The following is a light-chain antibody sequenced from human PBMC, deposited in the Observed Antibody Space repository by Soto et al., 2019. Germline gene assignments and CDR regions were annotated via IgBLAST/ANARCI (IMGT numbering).Light chain of an antibody. Sequence: EMVMTQSPGTLSFSPGERVTLSCRTSERVGSSLLAWYQQKPGQAPRLLIYAASSRATGISDRFSGSGSGTDFTLIINRLDPEDSAVYYCQHNGRSFGQGTRLEIK. CDR2: AAS. J-gene: IGKJ5*01. V-gene: IGKV3-20*01. CDR3: QHNGRS. CDR1: ERVGSSL.